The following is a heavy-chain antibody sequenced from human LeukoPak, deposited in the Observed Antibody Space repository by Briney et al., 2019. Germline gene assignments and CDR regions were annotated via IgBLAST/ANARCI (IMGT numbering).Heavy chain of an antibody. CDR2: IYYSGST. CDR1: GDSISSTNYY. Sequence: PSETLSLTCTVSGDSISSTNYYWGWIRQPPGKGLEWIGSIYYSGSTYYNPSLKSRGTMSVDTSKNQFSLKLTSVTAADTALYYCARVPWDLTSVRGERLGAVDYWGQGTLVTVSS. CDR3: ARVPWDLTSVRGERLGAVDY. J-gene: IGHJ4*02. D-gene: IGHD7-27*01. V-gene: IGHV4-39*07.